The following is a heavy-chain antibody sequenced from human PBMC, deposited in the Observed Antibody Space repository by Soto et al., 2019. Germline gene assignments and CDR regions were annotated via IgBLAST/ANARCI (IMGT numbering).Heavy chain of an antibody. CDR2: IYYSGST. J-gene: IGHJ4*02. CDR1: GGSISSGDNY. D-gene: IGHD3-10*01. V-gene: IGHV4-30-4*01. CDR3: AREGDNYGSGSYFDY. Sequence: QVQLQESGPGLVKPSQTLSLTCTVSGGSISSGDNYWSWIRQPPGKGLEWIGYIYYSGSTYYNPSLKSRVTISVDTSKNQFSLKLSSVTAADTAVYYCAREGDNYGSGSYFDYWGQGTLVTVSS.